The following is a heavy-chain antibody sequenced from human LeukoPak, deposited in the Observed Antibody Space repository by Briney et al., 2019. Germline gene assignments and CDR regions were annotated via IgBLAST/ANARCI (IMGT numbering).Heavy chain of an antibody. J-gene: IGHJ4*02. CDR2: INPDDGGT. V-gene: IGHV1-2*02. D-gene: IGHD1-14*01. Sequence: ASVKVSCKTSGYTFSDYYINWVRQSPGQGFRWLGWINPDDGGTIPAQRFKGRVTMTRDTSATTVYMELSGLTSDDSAVYYCAREWGVRARTIDSWGQGTLVTVSS. CDR3: AREWGVRARTIDS. CDR1: GYTFSDYY.